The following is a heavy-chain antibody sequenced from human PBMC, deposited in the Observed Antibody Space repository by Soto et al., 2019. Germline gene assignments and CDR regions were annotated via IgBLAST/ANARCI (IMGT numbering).Heavy chain of an antibody. CDR3: AKSPSYPVPFDY. Sequence: QVQLVESGGGVVQPGRSLRLSCAASGFTFSSYGMHWVRQAPGKGLEWVAVISYDGSNKYYADSVKGRFTISRDNSKNTLYLQMNSLRADDTAVYYCAKSPSYPVPFDYWGQGTLVTVSS. D-gene: IGHD1-26*01. CDR2: ISYDGSNK. V-gene: IGHV3-30*18. J-gene: IGHJ4*02. CDR1: GFTFSSYG.